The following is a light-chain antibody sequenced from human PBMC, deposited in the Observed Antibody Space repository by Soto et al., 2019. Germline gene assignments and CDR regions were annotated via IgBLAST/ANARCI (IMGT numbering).Light chain of an antibody. V-gene: IGLV6-57*04. J-gene: IGLJ1*01. CDR1: SGSIASNY. CDR3: ISYTSDDVRYV. CDR2: EDN. Sequence: NFMLTQPHSVSESPGKTVTISCTRSSGSIASNYVQWYQQRPSSAPTTVIYEDNQRPSGVPDRFSGSIDSSSNSASLTISGLQSEDEADSYCISYTSDDVRYVFGTGTKLTVL.